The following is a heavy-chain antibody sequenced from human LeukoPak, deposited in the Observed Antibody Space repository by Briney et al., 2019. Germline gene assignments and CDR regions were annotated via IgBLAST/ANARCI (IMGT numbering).Heavy chain of an antibody. CDR3: ARDVTGSLDY. CDR2: IWFYGSKD. CDR1: GFAFSTYV. J-gene: IGHJ4*02. Sequence: GGSLRLSCAASGFAFSTYVMHWVRQAPGKGLEWVAIIWFYGSKDYHADSVKGRFTISRDNSRNTLFLQMDSLRVEDTALYYCARDVTGSLDYWGQGTLVTVSS. D-gene: IGHD2-8*02. V-gene: IGHV3-33*01.